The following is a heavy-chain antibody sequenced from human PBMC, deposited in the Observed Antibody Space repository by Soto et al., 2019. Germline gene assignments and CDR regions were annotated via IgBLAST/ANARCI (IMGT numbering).Heavy chain of an antibody. CDR2: FNGAGTTT. CDR3: ARVLYDYVWGSYYFDS. J-gene: IGHJ4*02. D-gene: IGHD3-16*01. CDR1: GFPFSSYW. Sequence: GSLRLSCAASGFPFSSYWMHWVRQAPGKGLVWVSHFNGAGTTTNYADSVKGRFTISRDNAKNTLYLQLSSRRAEDTAVYYCARVLYDYVWGSYYFDSWGQGTLVTVSS. V-gene: IGHV3-74*01.